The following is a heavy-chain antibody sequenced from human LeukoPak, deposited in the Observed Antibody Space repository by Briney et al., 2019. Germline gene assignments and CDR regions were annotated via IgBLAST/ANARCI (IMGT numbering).Heavy chain of an antibody. CDR3: ARGSGSYAAFDI. Sequence: ASVKVSCKASGYTFTSYDINWVRQATGKGLEWMGWMNPNSGNTGYAQKFQGRVTMTRNTSISTAYMELSSLRSEDTAVYYCARGSGSYAAFDIWGQGTMVTVSS. J-gene: IGHJ3*02. CDR2: MNPNSGNT. CDR1: GYTFTSYD. V-gene: IGHV1-8*01. D-gene: IGHD1-26*01.